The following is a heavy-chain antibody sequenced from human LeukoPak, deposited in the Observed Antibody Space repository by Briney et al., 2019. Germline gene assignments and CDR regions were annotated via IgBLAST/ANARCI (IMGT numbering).Heavy chain of an antibody. CDR1: GYTFTSYA. J-gene: IGHJ4*02. V-gene: IGHV1-3*01. CDR3: ARDRTPLGYCTNGVCSNGIYFDY. Sequence: GASVKVSCKASGYTFTSYAMHWVRQAPGQRLEWMGWINAGNGNTKYSQKFQGRVTITRDTSASTAYMELSSLRSEDTAVYYCARDRTPLGYCTNGVCSNGIYFDYWGQGTLVTVSS. D-gene: IGHD2-8*01. CDR2: INAGNGNT.